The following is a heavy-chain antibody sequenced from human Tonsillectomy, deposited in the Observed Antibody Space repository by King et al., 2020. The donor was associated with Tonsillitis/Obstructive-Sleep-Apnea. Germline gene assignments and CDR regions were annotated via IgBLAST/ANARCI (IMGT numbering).Heavy chain of an antibody. CDR1: GGSISSSSYF. J-gene: IGHJ3*02. CDR3: ARPIWVDYGNNSADEEGPFDI. CDR2: IYYSGST. D-gene: IGHD4-23*01. V-gene: IGHV4-39*01. Sequence: QLQESDPGLVKPSETLSLTCTVSGGSISSSSYFWGWIRQPPGKGLEWIGNIYYSGSTYYNPSLKSRVTISVDTSKNQFSLKLNSVTAADTAVYYCARPIWVDYGNNSADEEGPFDIWGQGTMVTVSS.